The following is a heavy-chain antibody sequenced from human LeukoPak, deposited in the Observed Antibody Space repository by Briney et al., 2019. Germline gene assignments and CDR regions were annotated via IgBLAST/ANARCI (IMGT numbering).Heavy chain of an antibody. CDR2: INHSGST. Sequence: SETLSLTCAVYGGSFSGYYWSWIRQPPGKGLEWIGEINHSGSTNYNLSLKSRVTISVDTSKNQFSLKLSSVTAADTAVYYCARAFGRDGYNSAYWGQGTLVTVSS. CDR3: ARAFGRDGYNSAY. CDR1: GGSFSGYY. J-gene: IGHJ4*02. V-gene: IGHV4-34*01. D-gene: IGHD5-24*01.